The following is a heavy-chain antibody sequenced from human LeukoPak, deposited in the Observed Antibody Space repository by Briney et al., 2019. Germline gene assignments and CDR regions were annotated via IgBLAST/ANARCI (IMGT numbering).Heavy chain of an antibody. J-gene: IGHJ4*02. CDR3: TTDVMDY. D-gene: IGHD3-16*01. CDR1: GFTFSDAS. V-gene: IGHV3-15*01. CDR2: IKTKTDGGTT. Sequence: GGSLRLSCAASGFTFSDASMNWVRQVPGKGLEWVGRIKTKTDGGTTDYAAPVKGRFTISRDDSKNTLDLQANSLKTEDTGVYYCTTDVMDYWGQGTLVTVSS.